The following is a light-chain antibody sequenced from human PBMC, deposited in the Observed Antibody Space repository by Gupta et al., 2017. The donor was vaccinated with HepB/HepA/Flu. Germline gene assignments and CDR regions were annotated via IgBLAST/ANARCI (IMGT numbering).Light chain of an antibody. CDR1: SLRSYY. CDR3: NSRDSSGNHYWV. J-gene: IGLJ3*02. Sequence: SSALTQDPAVSVALGQTVRITCQGDSLRSYYASWYQQKPGQAPVLVIYGKNNRPSGIPDRFSGSSSGNTASLTITGAQAEEEADYYCNSRDSSGNHYWVFGGGTKLTVL. V-gene: IGLV3-19*01. CDR2: GKN.